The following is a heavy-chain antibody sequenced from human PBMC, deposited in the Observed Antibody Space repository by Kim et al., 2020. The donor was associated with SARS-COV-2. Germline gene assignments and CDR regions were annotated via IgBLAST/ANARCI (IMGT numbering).Heavy chain of an antibody. V-gene: IGHV4-34*01. J-gene: IGHJ6*02. D-gene: IGHD3-10*01. CDR3: ARGVVQGVISSYYYYYGMDV. Sequence: RVTISVDTSKNQFSLKLSSVTAADTAVYYCARGVVQGVISSYYYYYGMDVWGQGTTVTVSS.